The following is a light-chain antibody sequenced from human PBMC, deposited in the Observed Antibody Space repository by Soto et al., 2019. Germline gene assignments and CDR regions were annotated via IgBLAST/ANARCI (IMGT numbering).Light chain of an antibody. CDR1: QAISTW. CDR2: PAS. CDR3: HQANSFPLT. Sequence: DIQMTQAQSSVSAAVGDRVTITCRARQAISTWLAGYQQNPWKAPKLLIYPASNLQTGVTSRLSGSGSGTDFNLTISSLQPADFATYYCHQANSFPLTFGQGNTVEIK. J-gene: IGKJ1*01. V-gene: IGKV1D-12*01.